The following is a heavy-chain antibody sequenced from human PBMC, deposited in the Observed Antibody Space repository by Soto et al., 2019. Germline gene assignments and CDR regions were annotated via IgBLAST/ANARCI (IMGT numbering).Heavy chain of an antibody. CDR1: GFSLSTSGLG. CDR3: AHRPSGWYLFDY. J-gene: IGHJ4*02. Sequence: QITLKESGPTLVRPTQTLTLTCTFSGFSLSTSGLGVGWIRHPPGRAREWLPLIYWNDDKRYSPSLKARLTITKDTSKNQVVLTMTNMDPVDTATYYCAHRPSGWYLFDYWGQGTLVTVSS. D-gene: IGHD6-19*01. CDR2: IYWNDDK. V-gene: IGHV2-5*01.